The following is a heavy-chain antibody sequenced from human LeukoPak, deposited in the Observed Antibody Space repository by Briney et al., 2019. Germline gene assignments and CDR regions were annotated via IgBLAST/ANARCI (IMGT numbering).Heavy chain of an antibody. CDR2: INHSGST. J-gene: IGHJ4*02. D-gene: IGHD3-3*01. V-gene: IGHV4-34*01. CDR3: ARGRVDFWSGYYPHFDY. CDR1: GGSFSGYY. Sequence: ETLSLTCAVYGGSFSGYYWSWIRQPPGKGLEWIGEINHSGSTNYNPSLKSRVTISVDTSKNQFSLKLSSVTAADTAVCYCARGRVDFWSGYYPHFDYWGQGTLVTVSS.